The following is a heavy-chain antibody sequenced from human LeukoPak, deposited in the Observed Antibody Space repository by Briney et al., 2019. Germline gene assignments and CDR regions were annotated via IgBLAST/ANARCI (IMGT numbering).Heavy chain of an antibody. CDR1: GFTFSSYS. CDR2: ISTSGDYT. Sequence: GGSLRLSCAASGFTFSSYSMNWVRQAPGKGLEWVSVISTSGDYTYHADSVKGRFTVSRDDSKNTLYLQMNSLTAEDTAIYYCAKDKGILLRYYMDVWGKGTTVTVSS. CDR3: AKDKGILLRYYMDV. J-gene: IGHJ6*03. D-gene: IGHD2-15*01. V-gene: IGHV3-23*01.